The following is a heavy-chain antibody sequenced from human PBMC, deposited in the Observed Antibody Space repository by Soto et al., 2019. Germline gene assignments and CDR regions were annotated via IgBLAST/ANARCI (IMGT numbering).Heavy chain of an antibody. CDR3: ARHKYDGNWFDP. V-gene: IGHV3-53*01. Sequence: GGSLRLSCAASGFTASSNYMSWVRQAPGKGLEWVSVIYSGGSTYYADSVKGRFTISRDNSKNTLYLQMNSLRAEDTAVYYCARHKYDGNWFDPWGQGTLVTVSS. J-gene: IGHJ5*02. CDR2: IYSGGST. D-gene: IGHD3-16*01. CDR1: GFTASSNY.